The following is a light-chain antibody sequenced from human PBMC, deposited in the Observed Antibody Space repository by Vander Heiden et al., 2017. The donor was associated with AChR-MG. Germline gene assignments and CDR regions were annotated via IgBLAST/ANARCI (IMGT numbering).Light chain of an antibody. CDR2: EGR. J-gene: IGLJ2*01. V-gene: IGLV2-14*01. CDR3: SSYASSSTQL. Sequence: QSALTQPASVSGSPGQSITIPCTGTSSDDGGYNFVPWYQQHPGKVPELMSEEGRNRAAGVSNRVSGSKSGNTASMTISGLQDEDEAEYDCSSYASSSTQLVGGGTKLTVL. CDR1: SSDDGGYNF.